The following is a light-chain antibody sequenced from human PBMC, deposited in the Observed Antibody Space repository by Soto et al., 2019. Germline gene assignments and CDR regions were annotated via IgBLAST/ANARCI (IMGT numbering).Light chain of an antibody. V-gene: IGLV2-8*01. CDR1: RSDVGGYNY. J-gene: IGLJ1*01. CDR2: EVN. CDR3: SSYAGSNNYV. Sequence: QSVLTQPASVSGSPGQSVTISCTGTRSDVGGYNYVSWYQQHPGKAPKLMIYEVNQRPSGVPDRFSGSKSGNTASLTVSGLQAEDEADYYCSSYAGSNNYVFGTGTKVTVL.